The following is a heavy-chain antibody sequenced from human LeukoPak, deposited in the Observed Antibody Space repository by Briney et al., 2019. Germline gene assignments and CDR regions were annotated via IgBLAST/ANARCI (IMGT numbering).Heavy chain of an antibody. J-gene: IGHJ5*02. CDR3: ARQQTNYYGSGSYYSGQNWFDP. Sequence: GGSLRLSCAASGFTFSSYCMHWVRQAPGKGLEWVAVIWYDGSTKYYADSVKGRFTISRDNSKNTLYLQMDSLRAEDTSVYYCARQQTNYYGSGSYYSGQNWFDPWGQGTLVSVSS. CDR2: IWYDGSTK. V-gene: IGHV3-33*01. D-gene: IGHD3-10*01. CDR1: GFTFSSYC.